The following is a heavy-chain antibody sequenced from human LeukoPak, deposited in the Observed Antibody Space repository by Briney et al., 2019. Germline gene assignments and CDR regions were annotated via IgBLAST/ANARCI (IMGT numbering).Heavy chain of an antibody. CDR2: INPNNGGT. D-gene: IGHD2-15*01. CDR1: GYAFTGYY. Sequence: ASVKLSCKASGYAFTGYYMHWVRQAPGQGLEWMGWINPNNGGTNYAQKFQGRVTMTRDTSISTAYMELSRLRSDDTAVYYCARVMRAVDCSGGSCYYYYMDVWGKGTTVTVSS. V-gene: IGHV1-2*02. CDR3: ARVMRAVDCSGGSCYYYYMDV. J-gene: IGHJ6*03.